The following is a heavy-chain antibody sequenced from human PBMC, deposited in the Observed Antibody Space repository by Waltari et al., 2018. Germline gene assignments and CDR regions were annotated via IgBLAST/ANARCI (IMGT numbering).Heavy chain of an antibody. D-gene: IGHD6-19*01. CDR1: GFTFSSYA. CDR2: ISGSGGST. Sequence: EVQLLESGGGLVQPGGSLRLSCAASGFTFSSYAMSWVRQAPGKGLEWVSAISGSGGSTYYADSGKGRFTISRDNSKNTLYLQMNSLRAEDTAVYYCACQRLIQWLDTDYWGQGTLVTVSS. V-gene: IGHV3-23*01. CDR3: ACQRLIQWLDTDY. J-gene: IGHJ4*02.